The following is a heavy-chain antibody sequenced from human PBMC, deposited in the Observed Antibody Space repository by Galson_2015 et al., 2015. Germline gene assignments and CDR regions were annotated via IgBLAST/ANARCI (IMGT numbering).Heavy chain of an antibody. V-gene: IGHV1-3*01. CDR3: AIDHYYGSGTPRFDP. Sequence: SAQVCCKASGYTFTSYALHWGRQAPGQGLEWMGWINAGNGNTKYSQKFQGRVTITRATSASIAYMELSSLRSEDTAVYYCAIDHYYGSGTPRFDPWGQGTLVTVSS. D-gene: IGHD3-10*01. CDR1: GYTFTSYA. CDR2: INAGNGNT. J-gene: IGHJ5*02.